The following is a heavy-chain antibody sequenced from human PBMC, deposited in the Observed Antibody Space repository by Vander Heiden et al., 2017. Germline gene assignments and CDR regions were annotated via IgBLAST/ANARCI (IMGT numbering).Heavy chain of an antibody. Sequence: EVRLEESGGGLVPPGGSLRLSCSAAGLRFSRFWMHWVRQAPGKGLVWVSRINSDGSSTMYADTVKCRFTISRDNAKNTVYLQMNSLRADDTAIYYCERESAVERIAFDIWGQGTMVTVSS. CDR3: ERESAVERIAFDI. CDR2: INSDGSST. V-gene: IGHV3-74*03. J-gene: IGHJ3*02. D-gene: IGHD2-2*01. CDR1: GLRFSRFW.